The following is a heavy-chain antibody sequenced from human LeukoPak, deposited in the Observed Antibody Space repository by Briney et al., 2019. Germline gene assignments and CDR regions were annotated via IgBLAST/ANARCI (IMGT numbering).Heavy chain of an antibody. D-gene: IGHD3-22*01. CDR1: GGSINSHY. CDR2: MHYTGRT. J-gene: IGHJ3*02. CDR3: ARLLDYDSSGDPDTFDI. V-gene: IGHV4-59*11. Sequence: SETLSLTCTVSGGSINSHYWSWIRQPPGKELEWIGFMHYTGRTRYNPSLQSRVTISVDTSKNHFSLKLSSLTAADTAVYFCARLLDYDSSGDPDTFDIWGQGTMITVSS.